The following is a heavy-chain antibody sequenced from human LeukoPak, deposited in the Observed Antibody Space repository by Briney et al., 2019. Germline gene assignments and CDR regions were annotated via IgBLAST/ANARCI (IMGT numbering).Heavy chain of an antibody. CDR2: IDPDTGGT. CDR3: VRGVYGGDV. D-gene: IGHD5/OR15-5a*01. V-gene: IGHV1-2*02. CDR1: GYTFTSYY. Sequence: ASVKVSCKASGYTFTSYYMHWVRQAPGQGLEWMGWIDPDTGGTNYAQKFQGRVTLTRDTSISTAYMELSRLRSDDTAVYFCVRGVYGGDVWGKGTTVTVSS. J-gene: IGHJ6*04.